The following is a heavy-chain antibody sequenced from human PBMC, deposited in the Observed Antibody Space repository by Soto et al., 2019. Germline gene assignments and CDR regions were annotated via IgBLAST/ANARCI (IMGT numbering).Heavy chain of an antibody. J-gene: IGHJ4*02. Sequence: GGSLRLSCAASGFTLDNGMTWVRQAPGKGLEWISTIDYSGANTHYADSVKGRFTISRDKSRNTVALQMSNLRAEDTALYYCVSWVSAHFDNWGQGTQVTVSS. V-gene: IGHV3-23*01. D-gene: IGHD2-8*01. CDR2: IDYSGANT. CDR1: GFTLDNG. CDR3: VSWVSAHFDN.